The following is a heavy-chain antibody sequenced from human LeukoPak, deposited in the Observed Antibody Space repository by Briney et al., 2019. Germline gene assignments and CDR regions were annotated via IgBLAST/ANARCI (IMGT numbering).Heavy chain of an antibody. CDR3: ARYYDTSGYYPYFDY. V-gene: IGHV3-53*01. Sequence: GGSLRLSCAASGFTVSGNYMTWVRQAPGKGLEWVSVIYSGGNTYYADSVKGRFTISRDNSKNTLYLQMNSLRAEDTAVYYCARYYDTSGYYPYFDYWGQGTLVTVSS. CDR1: GFTVSGNY. J-gene: IGHJ4*02. D-gene: IGHD3-22*01. CDR2: IYSGGNT.